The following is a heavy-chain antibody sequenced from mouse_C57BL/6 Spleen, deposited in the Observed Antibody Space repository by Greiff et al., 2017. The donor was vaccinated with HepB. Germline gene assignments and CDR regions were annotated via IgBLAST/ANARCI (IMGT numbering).Heavy chain of an antibody. D-gene: IGHD1-1*01. CDR2: IDPETGGT. V-gene: IGHV1-15*01. CDR3: TPITTVPHYFDY. CDR1: GYTFTDYE. J-gene: IGHJ2*01. Sequence: QVQLQQSGAELVRPGASVTLSCKASGYTFTDYEMHWVKQTPVHGLEWIGAIDPETGGTAYNQKFKGKAILTADKSSSTAYMELRSLTSEDSAVYYCTPITTVPHYFDYWGQGTTLTVSS.